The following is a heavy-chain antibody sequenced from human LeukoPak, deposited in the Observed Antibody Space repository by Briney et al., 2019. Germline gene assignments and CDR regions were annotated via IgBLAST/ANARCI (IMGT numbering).Heavy chain of an antibody. CDR2: INQDGSER. J-gene: IGHJ3*02. D-gene: IGHD5-12*01. CDR1: GFTFSSYW. V-gene: IGHV3-7*01. Sequence: GGSLRLSCAASGFTFSSYWMNWVRQAPGKGLEGVANINQDGSERYYVDSVKGRFTISRDNAENSLYLQMNSLRAEDTAVYYCAREGGYSGDGGFDIWGQRTMVTVSS. CDR3: AREGGYSGDGGFDI.